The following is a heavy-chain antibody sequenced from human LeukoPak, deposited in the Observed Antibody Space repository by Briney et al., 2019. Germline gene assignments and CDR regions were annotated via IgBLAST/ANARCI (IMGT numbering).Heavy chain of an antibody. Sequence: SEALSLTCTISGSSITSVSHYWGWIRQPPGKGLEWIGDIYYTGSTYYSPSLRSRVTMSVHTSENQFSLRLDSVTAVDTAVYYCARRWGNIVGVTYEYWGQGTLVTVSS. CDR2: IYYTGST. V-gene: IGHV4-39*01. CDR1: GSSITSVSHY. D-gene: IGHD3-16*01. CDR3: ARRWGNIVGVTYEY. J-gene: IGHJ4*02.